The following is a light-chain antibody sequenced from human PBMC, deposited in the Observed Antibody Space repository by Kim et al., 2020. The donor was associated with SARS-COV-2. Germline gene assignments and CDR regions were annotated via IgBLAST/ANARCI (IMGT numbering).Light chain of an antibody. CDR3: QQYNNWPLT. J-gene: IGKJ4*01. V-gene: IGKV3-15*01. CDR2: DAS. CDR1: QSVSSN. Sequence: EIVMTQSPATLSVSPGERATLSCRASQSVSSNLAWYQQKPGQAPRLLIYDASTRATGIPARFSGSGSGTEFTLTISSLQSEDFAVYYCQQYNNWPLTFGGGTTVDIK.